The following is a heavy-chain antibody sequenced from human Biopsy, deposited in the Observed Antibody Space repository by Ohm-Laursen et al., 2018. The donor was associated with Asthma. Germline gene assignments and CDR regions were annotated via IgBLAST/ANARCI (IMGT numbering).Heavy chain of an antibody. J-gene: IGHJ3*01. CDR2: INHRGST. V-gene: IGHV4-34*01. CDR3: ARSPYYYGLLGPTRGFGVYAV. D-gene: IGHD3-10*01. CDR1: GGSFSNYY. Sequence: SDTLSLTCAVYGGSFSNYYWTWIRQPPGKGLEWIGEINHRGSTNYNPFLKSRVTLSVATSKNQFSVKLRSVTAADTAVYYCARSPYYYGLLGPTRGFGVYAVWGHGTLVTVSS.